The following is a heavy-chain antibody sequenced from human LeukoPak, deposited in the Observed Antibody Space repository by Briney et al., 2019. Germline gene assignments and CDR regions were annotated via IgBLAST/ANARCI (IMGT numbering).Heavy chain of an antibody. CDR1: GGSINNGGYY. Sequence: SETLSLTCTVSGGSINNGGYYWSWIRQHPGEGLEWIGYIYYSGSSYYNPSLRSRVTISVDTSKNHFSLKLSSVTAADTAVYYCARNRDGYNSFDYWAREPWSPSPQ. D-gene: IGHD5-24*01. CDR2: IYYSGSS. J-gene: IGHJ4*02. CDR3: ARNRDGYNSFDY. V-gene: IGHV4-31*03.